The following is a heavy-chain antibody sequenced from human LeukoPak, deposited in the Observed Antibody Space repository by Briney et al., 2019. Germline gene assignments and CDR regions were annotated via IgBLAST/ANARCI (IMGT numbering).Heavy chain of an antibody. CDR1: GASMSSNY. J-gene: IGHJ6*02. Sequence: SETLSLTCNVSGASMSSNYWSWIRQPPGKGLEWIGYIYYSGSTNYNPSLKSRVTISVDTSKNQFSLKLSSVTAADTAVYYCARHLAARPHDYYYYGMDVWGQGTTVTVSS. D-gene: IGHD6-6*01. CDR3: ARHLAARPHDYYYYGMDV. CDR2: IYYSGST. V-gene: IGHV4-59*08.